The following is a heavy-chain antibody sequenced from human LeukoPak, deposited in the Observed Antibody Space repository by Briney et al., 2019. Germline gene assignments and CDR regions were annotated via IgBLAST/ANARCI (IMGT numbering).Heavy chain of an antibody. CDR2: ISGSGGST. CDR3: AKVVVVPAAIDDHFDY. D-gene: IGHD2-2*02. V-gene: IGHV3-23*01. CDR1: GFTFSSHA. Sequence: GGSLRLSCAASGFTFSSHAMSWVRQAPGKGLEWVSAISGSGGSTYYADSVKGRFTISRDNSKNTLYLQMNSLRAEDTAVYYCAKVVVVPAAIDDHFDYWGQGTLVTVSS. J-gene: IGHJ4*02.